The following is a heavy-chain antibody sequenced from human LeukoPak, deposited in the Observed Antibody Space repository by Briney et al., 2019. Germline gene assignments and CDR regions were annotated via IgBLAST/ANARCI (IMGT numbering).Heavy chain of an antibody. V-gene: IGHV1-2*02. D-gene: IGHD4-23*01. Sequence: ASVNVSCKASGYTFTGYYMHWVRQAPGQGLEWMGWINSDSGDTDYAQEFQGRVTMTRDTSINTAYMELSRLRSDDTAVYFCARYETPGDYFNYWGQGILVTVSS. CDR3: ARYETPGDYFNY. CDR1: GYTFTGYY. CDR2: INSDSGDT. J-gene: IGHJ4*02.